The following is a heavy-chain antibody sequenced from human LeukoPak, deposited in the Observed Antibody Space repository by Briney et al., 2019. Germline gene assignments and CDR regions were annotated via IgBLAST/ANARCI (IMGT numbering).Heavy chain of an antibody. CDR2: ISSSSSYI. J-gene: IGHJ3*02. D-gene: IGHD5-18*01. Sequence: GGSLRLSCAASGFTFSSYSMNWVRQAPGKGLEWVSSISSSSSYIYYADSVKGRFTISGDNAKNSLYLQMNSLRAEDTAVYYCARDGAMAGAFDIWGQGTMVTVSS. V-gene: IGHV3-21*01. CDR1: GFTFSSYS. CDR3: ARDGAMAGAFDI.